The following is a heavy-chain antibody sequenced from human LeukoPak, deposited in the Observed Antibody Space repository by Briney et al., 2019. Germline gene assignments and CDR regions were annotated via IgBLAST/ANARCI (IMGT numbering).Heavy chain of an antibody. D-gene: IGHD6-19*01. CDR3: AKVSGWYIGNWFDP. Sequence: GGSLRLSCAASGFTFDDYGMSWVRQAPGKGLEWVSGINWNGGSTGYADSVKGRFTISRDNAKNSLYLQMNSLRAEDTAVYYCAKVSGWYIGNWFDPWGQGTLVTVSS. CDR1: GFTFDDYG. CDR2: INWNGGST. V-gene: IGHV3-20*04. J-gene: IGHJ5*02.